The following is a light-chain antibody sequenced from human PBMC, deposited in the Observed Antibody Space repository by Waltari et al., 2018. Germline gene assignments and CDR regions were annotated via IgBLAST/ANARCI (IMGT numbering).Light chain of an antibody. CDR2: GNS. CDR1: KSNIGAGYD. CDR3: QSYDSSLSGYV. J-gene: IGLJ1*01. Sequence: QSVLTQPPSVSGAPGQRVSISCTGSKSNIGAGYDVHWYQQLPGTAPKLLIYGNSNRPSGFPDLFSGSKSGTSASLAITGLQAEDEADYYCQSYDSSLSGYVFGTGTKVTVL. V-gene: IGLV1-40*01.